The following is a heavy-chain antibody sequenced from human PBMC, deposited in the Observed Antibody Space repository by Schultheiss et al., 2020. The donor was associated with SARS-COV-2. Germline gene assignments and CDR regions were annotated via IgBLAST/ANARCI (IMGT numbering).Heavy chain of an antibody. Sequence: SQTLSLTCTVSGGSISSGGYYWSWIRQHPGKGLEWIGYIYYSGSTNYNPSLKSRVTISVDTSKNQFSLKLSSVTAADTAVYYCARVRSLKLGYCSGGSCYVGWFDPWGQGTLVTVSS. CDR3: ARVRSLKLGYCSGGSCYVGWFDP. V-gene: IGHV4-61*08. CDR2: IYYSGST. J-gene: IGHJ5*02. D-gene: IGHD2-15*01. CDR1: GGSISSGGYY.